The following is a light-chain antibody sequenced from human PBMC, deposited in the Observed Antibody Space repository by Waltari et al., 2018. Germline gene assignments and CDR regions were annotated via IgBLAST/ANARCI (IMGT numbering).Light chain of an antibody. CDR3: SSRNGCANQVV. CDR1: SLRTSY. V-gene: IGLV3-19*01. Sequence: SSELTQDPAVSVPLGQTVRFTCQGDSLRTSYASWYQLKPVQAPVLVIYGKDKRPSGIPDRISGYSSGTTSSLTITGAQAEDEADYYCSSRNGCANQVVFAGGTKVTVL. CDR2: GKD. J-gene: IGLJ3*02.